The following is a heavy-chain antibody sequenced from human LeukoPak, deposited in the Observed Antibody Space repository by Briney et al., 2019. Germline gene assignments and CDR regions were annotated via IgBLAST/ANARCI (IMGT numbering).Heavy chain of an antibody. CDR3: AKGRLPEEAFDI. J-gene: IGHJ3*02. Sequence: GGSLRLSCAASGFTFSSYAMSWVRQAPGKGLEWVSAISGSGGSTYYADSVKGRFTISRDNSKNTLYLQMNSLRAEGTAVYYCAKGRLPEEAFDIWGQGTMVTVSS. D-gene: IGHD2-21*02. CDR1: GFTFSSYA. CDR2: ISGSGGST. V-gene: IGHV3-23*01.